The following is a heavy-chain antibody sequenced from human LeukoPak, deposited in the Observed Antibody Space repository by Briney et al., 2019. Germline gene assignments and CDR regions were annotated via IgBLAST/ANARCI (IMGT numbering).Heavy chain of an antibody. J-gene: IGHJ3*02. CDR1: GGTFSSYA. D-gene: IGHD3-22*01. CDR3: ARERSSGYNDAFDI. CDR2: IIPIFGTA. Sequence: SVKVSCKASGGTFSSYAISWVRQAPGQGLEWMGGIIPIFGTANYAQKFQGRVTITADKSTSTAYMELSSLRSEDTAVYYCARERSSGYNDAFDIWGQGTMVTVSS. V-gene: IGHV1-69*06.